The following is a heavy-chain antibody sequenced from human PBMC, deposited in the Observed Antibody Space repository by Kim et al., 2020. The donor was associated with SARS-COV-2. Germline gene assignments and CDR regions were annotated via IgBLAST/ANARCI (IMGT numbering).Heavy chain of an antibody. V-gene: IGHV4-34*01. Sequence: SETLSLTCAVYGGSFSGYYWSWIRQPPGKGLEWIGEINHSGSTNYNPSLKSRVTISVDTSKNQFSLKLSSVTAADTAVYYCARGQIVVVPAALGVVMYYYYYMDVWGKGTTGTVSS. CDR2: INHSGST. D-gene: IGHD2-2*01. CDR3: ARGQIVVVPAALGVVMYYYYYMDV. CDR1: GGSFSGYY. J-gene: IGHJ6*03.